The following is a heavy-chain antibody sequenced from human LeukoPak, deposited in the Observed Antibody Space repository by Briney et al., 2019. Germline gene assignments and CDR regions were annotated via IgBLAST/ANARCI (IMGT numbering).Heavy chain of an antibody. CDR3: ARGSGYSYGYGFDY. CDR1: GFTFSSYA. V-gene: IGHV3-30-3*01. D-gene: IGHD5-18*01. Sequence: PGGSLRLSCAASGFTFSSYAMHWVRQAPGKGLEWVAVISYDGSNKYYADSVKGRFTISRDNSKNTLYLQMNSLRAEDTAVYYCARGSGYSYGYGFDYWGQGTLVTVSS. CDR2: ISYDGSNK. J-gene: IGHJ4*02.